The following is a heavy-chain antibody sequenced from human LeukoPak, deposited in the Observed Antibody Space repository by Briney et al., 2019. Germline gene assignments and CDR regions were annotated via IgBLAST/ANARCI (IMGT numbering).Heavy chain of an antibody. CDR3: ARDARHYYYMDV. Sequence: PSETLSLTCTVSGGSISTSSYYWGWIRQPPGKGLEWIGYIYYSGSTNYNPSLKSRVTISVDTSKNQFSLKLSSVTAADTAVYYCARDARHYYYMDVWGKGTTVTVSS. J-gene: IGHJ6*03. V-gene: IGHV4-61*01. CDR1: GGSISTSSYY. CDR2: IYYSGST.